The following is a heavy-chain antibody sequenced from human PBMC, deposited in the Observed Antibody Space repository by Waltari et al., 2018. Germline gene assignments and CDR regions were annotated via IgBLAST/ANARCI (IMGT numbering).Heavy chain of an antibody. CDR2: INHSGST. CDR3: ARRRSYRAVDY. J-gene: IGHJ4*02. V-gene: IGHV4-34*01. Sequence: QVQLQQWGAGLLKPSETLSLTCAVYGGSFSGYYWSWIRQPPGKGLEWIGEINHSGSTNYNPSLKSRVTISVDTSKNQFSLKLSSVTAADTAVYYCARRRSYRAVDYWGQGTLVTVSS. CDR1: GGSFSGYY. D-gene: IGHD1-26*01.